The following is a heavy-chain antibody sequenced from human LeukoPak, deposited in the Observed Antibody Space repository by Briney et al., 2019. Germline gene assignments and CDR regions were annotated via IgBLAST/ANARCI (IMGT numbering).Heavy chain of an antibody. CDR1: RGSFSGYY. J-gene: IGHJ4*02. V-gene: IGHV4-34*01. Sequence: SETLSLTCAVYRGSFSGYYWSWIRHPPGKGLEWIGEINHSGSTNYNPSLKSRVTISVDTSKNQFSLKLSSVTAADTAVYYCARIPRGYSYGSYYFDYWGQGTLVTVSS. CDR2: INHSGST. D-gene: IGHD5-18*01. CDR3: ARIPRGYSYGSYYFDY.